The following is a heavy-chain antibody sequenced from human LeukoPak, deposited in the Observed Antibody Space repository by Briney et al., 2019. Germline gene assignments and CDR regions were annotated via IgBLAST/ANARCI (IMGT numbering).Heavy chain of an antibody. Sequence: GGSLRLSCATSGFTFSNYWMSWVRQAPGKGPEWVANINQDGYDKYYVDSVKGRFTISRDNSKNTLYLQMNSLRAEDTAVYYCARSPGIAAAGTGPEDYWGQGTLVTVSS. CDR2: INQDGYDK. CDR3: ARSPGIAAAGTGPEDY. D-gene: IGHD6-13*01. CDR1: GFTFSNYW. V-gene: IGHV3-7*01. J-gene: IGHJ4*02.